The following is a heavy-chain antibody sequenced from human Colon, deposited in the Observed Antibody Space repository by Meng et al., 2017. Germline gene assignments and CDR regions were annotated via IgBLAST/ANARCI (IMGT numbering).Heavy chain of an antibody. CDR1: GASLGTSSYT. J-gene: IGHJ5*02. CDR3: AVWFGELLSGNWFDP. V-gene: IGHV4-39*07. D-gene: IGHD3-10*01. CDR2: IYYIGTT. Sequence: LHDPVTVLVNPSEPLSLPCPASGASLGTSSYTWAWIRQPPGKGLEWIGSIYYIGTTYYNPSLKSRVTISVDTSKNQFSLKLSSVTAADTAVYYCAVWFGELLSGNWFDPWGQGTLVTVSS.